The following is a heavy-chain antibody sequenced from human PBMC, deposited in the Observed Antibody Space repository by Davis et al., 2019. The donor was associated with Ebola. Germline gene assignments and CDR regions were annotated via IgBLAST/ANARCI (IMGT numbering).Heavy chain of an antibody. CDR1: GYSISSGYY. Sequence: MPSETLSLTCTVSGYSISSGYYWGWIRQPPGKGLEWIGSIYHSGSTYYNPSLKSRVTISVDTSKNQFALKLSSVTAADTAVYYCARGTLRLGELSFYYWGQGTLVTVSS. J-gene: IGHJ4*02. V-gene: IGHV4-38-2*02. D-gene: IGHD3-16*02. CDR2: IYHSGST. CDR3: ARGTLRLGELSFYY.